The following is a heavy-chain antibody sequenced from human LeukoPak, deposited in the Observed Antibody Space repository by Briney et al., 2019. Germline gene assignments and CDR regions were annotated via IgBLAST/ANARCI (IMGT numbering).Heavy chain of an antibody. CDR1: GYTFTGYY. CDR3: ARVDTTTVTTYGAFDI. J-gene: IGHJ3*02. CDR2: INPNSGGT. V-gene: IGHV1-2*02. Sequence: ASVNVSCKASGYTFTGYYMHWVRQAPGQGLEWMGWINPNSGGTNYAQQFQGRVTMTRDTSISTAYMELSRLRSDDTAMYYCARVDTTTVTTYGAFDIWGQGTMVTVSS. D-gene: IGHD4-17*01.